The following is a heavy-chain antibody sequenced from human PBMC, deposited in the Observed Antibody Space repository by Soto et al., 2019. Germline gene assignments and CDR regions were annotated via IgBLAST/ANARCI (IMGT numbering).Heavy chain of an antibody. CDR1: GFTFSSYW. J-gene: IGHJ5*02. Sequence: PGGSLRLSCAASGFTFSSYWMHWVRQAPGKGLVRVSRINSDGSSTSYADSVKGRFTISRDNAKNTLYLQMNSLRAEDMAVYYCARAPRYDFWSGYYGPWGQGTLVTVSS. V-gene: IGHV3-74*01. D-gene: IGHD3-3*01. CDR3: ARAPRYDFWSGYYGP. CDR2: INSDGSST.